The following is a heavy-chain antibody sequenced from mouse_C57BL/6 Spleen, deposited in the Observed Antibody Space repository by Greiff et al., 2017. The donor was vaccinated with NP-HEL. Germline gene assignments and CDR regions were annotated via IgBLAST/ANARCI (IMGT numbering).Heavy chain of an antibody. Sequence: EVQRVESGPVLVKPGASVKMSCKASGYTFTDYYMNWVKQSHGKSLEWIGVINPYNGGTSYNQKFKGKATLTVDKSSSTAYMELNSLTSEDSAVYYCARYRGSSLYAMDYWGQGTSVTVSS. J-gene: IGHJ4*01. CDR3: ARYRGSSLYAMDY. D-gene: IGHD1-1*01. CDR2: INPYNGGT. CDR1: GYTFTDYY. V-gene: IGHV1-19*01.